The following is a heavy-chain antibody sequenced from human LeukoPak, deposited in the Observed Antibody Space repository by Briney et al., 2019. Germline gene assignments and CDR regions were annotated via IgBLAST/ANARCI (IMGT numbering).Heavy chain of an antibody. CDR2: IAIYNGKT. Sequence: ASVKLSCKASGSTFAIYGITWVRQPPGQGLEWMGWIAIYNGKTEYAQNLQGRVNMTTDLYMGTAYMELRSLRSDDTAVYCCASVDSLYYYDMDVWGKGTTVTVSS. J-gene: IGHJ6*03. CDR1: GSTFAIYG. CDR3: ASVDSLYYYDMDV. V-gene: IGHV1-18*01. D-gene: IGHD5-12*01.